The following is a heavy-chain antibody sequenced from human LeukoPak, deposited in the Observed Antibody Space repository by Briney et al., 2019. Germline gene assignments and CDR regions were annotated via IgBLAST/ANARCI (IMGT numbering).Heavy chain of an antibody. J-gene: IGHJ3*02. CDR1: GYDFTNYW. CDR2: IYPGDSDT. V-gene: IGHV5-51*01. Sequence: GESLKISCEGSGYDFTNYWIGWVRQMPGKGLDWMGIIYPGDSDTRYSPSFQGQVTISADKSINTAYLQWSSLKASDTAMYYCAGDFWGYRASDIWGQGTMVTVSS. CDR3: AGDFWGYRASDI. D-gene: IGHD5-12*01.